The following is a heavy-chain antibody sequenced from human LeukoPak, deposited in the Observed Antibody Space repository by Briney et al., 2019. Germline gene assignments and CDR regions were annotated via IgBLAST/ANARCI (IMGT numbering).Heavy chain of an antibody. CDR2: IIPIFGTA. CDR3: ARDLLTDSVFYASGPPWFDP. D-gene: IGHD3-10*01. Sequence: SVKVSCKASGGTFSSYAISWVRQAPGQGLEWMGGIIPIFGTANYAQKFQGRVTITADESTSTAYMEMRSLRSDDTAVYYCARDLLTDSVFYASGPPWFDPWGQGTLITVSS. J-gene: IGHJ5*02. CDR1: GGTFSSYA. V-gene: IGHV1-69*13.